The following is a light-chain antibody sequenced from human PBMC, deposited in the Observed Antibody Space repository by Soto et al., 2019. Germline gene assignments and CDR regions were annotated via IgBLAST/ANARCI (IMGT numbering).Light chain of an antibody. V-gene: IGLV1-44*01. CDR1: SSNIGSNS. CDR2: SND. Sequence: QAVLTQPPSASGTPGQRVTISCSGSSSNIGSNSVNWYQQLPGTAPKLLIYSNDRRPSGVPDRFSGSKSGTSASLAISGLQSEDEAHHSSAATHDSLTAYVFGTGIKVTV. CDR3: AATHDSLTAYV. J-gene: IGLJ1*01.